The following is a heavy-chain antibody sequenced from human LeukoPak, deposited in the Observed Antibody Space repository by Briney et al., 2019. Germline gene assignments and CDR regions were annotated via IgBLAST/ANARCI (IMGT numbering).Heavy chain of an antibody. J-gene: IGHJ4*02. Sequence: GGSLRLSCAASGFTFSSYAMHWVRQAPGKGLEWVAVISYDGSNKYYADSVKGRFTISRDNSKNTLYLQMNSLRAEDTAVYYCARDPGRGDSDYWGQGTLVTVSS. CDR2: ISYDGSNK. V-gene: IGHV3-30-3*01. D-gene: IGHD2-21*02. CDR1: GFTFSSYA. CDR3: ARDPGRGDSDY.